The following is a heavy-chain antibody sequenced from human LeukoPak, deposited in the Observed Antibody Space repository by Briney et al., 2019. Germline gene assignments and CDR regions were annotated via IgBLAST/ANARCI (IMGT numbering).Heavy chain of an antibody. D-gene: IGHD2-21*02. Sequence: PSETLSLTFAVYIESFSGHSWTWIRQSPGKGLEWIGEINHSGNTNYNPSLKSRVTISVDTSKNQFSLKMSSVTAADTAVYYCARDLGDGYFDYWGQGTLVTVSS. CDR2: INHSGNT. CDR3: ARDLGDGYFDY. J-gene: IGHJ4*02. V-gene: IGHV4-34*01. CDR1: IESFSGHS.